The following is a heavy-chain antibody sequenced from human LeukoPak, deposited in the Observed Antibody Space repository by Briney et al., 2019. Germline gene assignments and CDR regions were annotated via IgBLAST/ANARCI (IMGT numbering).Heavy chain of an antibody. Sequence: PGGSLRLSCAASGFTFSSYGMHWVRQAPGKGLEWVAVISYDGSNEYYADSVKGRFTISRDNSKNTLFLQMDSLRAEDMAVYYCAKGGYYGSGSFPDYWGQGTLVTVSS. J-gene: IGHJ4*02. CDR3: AKGGYYGSGSFPDY. D-gene: IGHD3-10*01. V-gene: IGHV3-30*18. CDR2: ISYDGSNE. CDR1: GFTFSSYG.